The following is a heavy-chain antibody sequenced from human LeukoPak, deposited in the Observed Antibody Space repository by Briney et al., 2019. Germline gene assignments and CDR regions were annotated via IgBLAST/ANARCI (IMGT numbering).Heavy chain of an antibody. CDR1: GGSISSYY. V-gene: IGHV4-59*01. CDR3: ARGELRSHFDY. D-gene: IGHD1-26*01. Sequence: PSETLSLTCTVSGGSISSYYWSWIRQPPGKGLEWIGYIYYSGSTEYNPSLKSRVTISVDTSKNQFSLKLSSVTAADTAVYYCARGELRSHFDYWGQGTLVTVSS. J-gene: IGHJ4*02. CDR2: IYYSGST.